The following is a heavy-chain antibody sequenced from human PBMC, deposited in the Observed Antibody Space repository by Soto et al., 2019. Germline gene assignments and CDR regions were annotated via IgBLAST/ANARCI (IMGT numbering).Heavy chain of an antibody. CDR2: IKSIADGGTT. Sequence: GGSLRLSCATSGFTFSNAWMAWVRQAPGKGLEWVGRIKSIADGGTTNYTAPVKGRFSISRHDSENTLYLQMNSLRVEDTGIYYCHTPHGRNAFDIWGPGTVVTVSS. D-gene: IGHD2-8*01. CDR1: GFTFSNAW. CDR3: HTPHGRNAFDI. J-gene: IGHJ3*02. V-gene: IGHV3-15*01.